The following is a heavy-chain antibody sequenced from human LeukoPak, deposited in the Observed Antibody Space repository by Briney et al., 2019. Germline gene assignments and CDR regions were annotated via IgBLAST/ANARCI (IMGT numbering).Heavy chain of an antibody. Sequence: PGGSLRLSCAASGFTFSSYGMSWVRQAPGKGPEWVSAISGSGGSTYYADSVKGRFTISRDNSKNTLYLQMNSLRAEDTAVYYCAKMGRSVGATDNWFDPWGQGTLVTVSS. D-gene: IGHD1-26*01. V-gene: IGHV3-23*01. CDR1: GFTFSSYG. CDR2: ISGSGGST. CDR3: AKMGRSVGATDNWFDP. J-gene: IGHJ5*02.